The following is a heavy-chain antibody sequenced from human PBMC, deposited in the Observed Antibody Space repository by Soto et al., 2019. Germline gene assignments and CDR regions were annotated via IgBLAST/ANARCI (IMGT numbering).Heavy chain of an antibody. J-gene: IGHJ4*02. CDR3: AKDWGIAVAAMYFDY. Sequence: PGGSLRLSCAASGFTFSSYAMSWVRQAPGKGLEWVSAISGSGGSTYYADSVKGRFAISRDNSKNTLYLQMNSLRAEDTAVYYCAKDWGIAVAAMYFDYWGQGTLVTVSS. D-gene: IGHD6-19*01. CDR1: GFTFSSYA. V-gene: IGHV3-23*01. CDR2: ISGSGGST.